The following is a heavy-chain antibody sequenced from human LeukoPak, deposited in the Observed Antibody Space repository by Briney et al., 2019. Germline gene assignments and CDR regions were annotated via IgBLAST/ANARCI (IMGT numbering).Heavy chain of an antibody. CDR1: GFTFSSYS. D-gene: IGHD5-12*01. V-gene: IGHV3-21*01. CDR3: ARDVSNYDDYADY. CDR2: ISSSSSYI. J-gene: IGHJ4*02. Sequence: GGSLRLSCAASGFTFSSYSMNWVRQAPGKGLEWVSSISSSSSYIYYADSVKGRFTISRDNAKNSLYLQMNSLRAEDTAVYYCARDVSNYDDYADYWGQGTLVTVSS.